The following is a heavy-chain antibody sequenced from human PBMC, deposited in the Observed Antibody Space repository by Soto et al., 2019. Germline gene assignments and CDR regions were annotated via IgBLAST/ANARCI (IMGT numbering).Heavy chain of an antibody. CDR1: GFTFSSYW. D-gene: IGHD2-15*01. CDR3: ARDREVVVAAVPYYYGMDV. V-gene: IGHV3-7*01. CDR2: IKQDGSEK. Sequence: PGGSLRLSCAASGFTFSSYWMSWVRQAPGKGLEWVANIKQDGSEKYYVDSVKGRFTISRDNAKNSLYLQMNSRRAEDTAVYYCARDREVVVAAVPYYYGMDVWGQGTTVTVSS. J-gene: IGHJ6*02.